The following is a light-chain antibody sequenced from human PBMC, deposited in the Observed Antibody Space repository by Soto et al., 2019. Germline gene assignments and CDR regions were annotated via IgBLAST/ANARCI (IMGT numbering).Light chain of an antibody. CDR3: EQYYSTPET. J-gene: IGKJ1*01. CDR1: QSVLYSSHNKNY. Sequence: DIVMTQSPDSLAVSLGERATINCKSSQSVLYSSHNKNYLAWYQQKPGQPPKLLIYWASTRESGVPDRFSGSGSGKDFTLTISSLQAEDVAVYYCEQYYSTPETFGQGTKVEIK. V-gene: IGKV4-1*01. CDR2: WAS.